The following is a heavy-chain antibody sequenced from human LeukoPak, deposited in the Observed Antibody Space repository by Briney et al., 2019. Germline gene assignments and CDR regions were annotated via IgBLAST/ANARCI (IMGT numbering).Heavy chain of an antibody. J-gene: IGHJ4*02. CDR3: AADYYDSSGYYYAY. CDR2: IIPIFGTS. D-gene: IGHD3-22*01. Sequence: SVKVSCKASGGSFNAYAISWVRQAPGQGLEWMGGIIPIFGTSNYAQRLQGRVTISTDESTSTAYMELSSLRSEDTAVYYCAADYYDSSGYYYAYGGQGTLVTVSS. V-gene: IGHV1-69*05. CDR1: GGSFNAYA.